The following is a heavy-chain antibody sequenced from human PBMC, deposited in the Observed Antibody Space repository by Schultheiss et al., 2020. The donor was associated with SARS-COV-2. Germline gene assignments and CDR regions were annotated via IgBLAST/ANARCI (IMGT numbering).Heavy chain of an antibody. D-gene: IGHD2-2*01. CDR1: GGSFSGYY. CDR2: IYYSGST. V-gene: IGHV4-59*01. J-gene: IGHJ6*02. Sequence: SETLSLTCAVYGGSFSGYYWSWIRQPPGKGLEWIGYIYYSGSTNYNPSLKSRVTISVDTSKNQFSLKLSSVTAADTAVYYCARDLGSTSPWGQGTTVTVSS. CDR3: ARDLGSTSP.